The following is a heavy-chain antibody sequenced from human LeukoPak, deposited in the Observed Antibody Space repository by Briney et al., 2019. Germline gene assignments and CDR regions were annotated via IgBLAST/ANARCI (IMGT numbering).Heavy chain of an antibody. CDR3: AKDSVYDFWSGGDAFDI. CDR1: GFTVSSNY. CDR2: IYSGGST. J-gene: IGHJ3*02. V-gene: IGHV3-66*01. D-gene: IGHD3-3*01. Sequence: PGGSLRFSCAASGFTVSSNYMSWVRQAPGKGLEWVSVIYSGGSTYYADSVKGRFTISRDNSKNTLYLQMNSLRAEDTAVYYCAKDSVYDFWSGGDAFDIWGQGTMVTVSS.